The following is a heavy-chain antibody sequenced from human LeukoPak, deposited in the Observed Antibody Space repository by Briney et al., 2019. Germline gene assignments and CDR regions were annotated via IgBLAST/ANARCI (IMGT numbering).Heavy chain of an antibody. D-gene: IGHD4-17*01. CDR3: ARDNGYGAYVDFVY. CDR2: ISSSSSYI. Sequence: PAGSLRLSCAASGFTFSSYSMNWVRQAPGKGLEWVSSISSSSSYIYYADSVKGRFTISRDNAKNSLYLQMNSPRAEDTAVYYCARDNGYGAYVDFVYGGQRTLVTAS. V-gene: IGHV3-21*01. CDR1: GFTFSSYS. J-gene: IGHJ4*02.